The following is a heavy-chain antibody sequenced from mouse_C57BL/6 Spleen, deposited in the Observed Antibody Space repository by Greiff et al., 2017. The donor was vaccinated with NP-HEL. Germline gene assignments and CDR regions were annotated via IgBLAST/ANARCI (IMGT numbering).Heavy chain of an antibody. D-gene: IGHD2-4*01. J-gene: IGHJ3*01. V-gene: IGHV5-4*01. CDR2: ISDGGSYT. CDR1: GFTFSSYA. Sequence: EVNVVESGGGLVKPGGSLKLSCAASGFTFSSYAMSWVRQTPEKRLEWVATISDGGSYTYYPDNVKGRFTISRDNAKNNLYLQMSHLKSEDTAMYYCAREGGYDYGRTFAYWGQGTLVTVSA. CDR3: AREGGYDYGRTFAY.